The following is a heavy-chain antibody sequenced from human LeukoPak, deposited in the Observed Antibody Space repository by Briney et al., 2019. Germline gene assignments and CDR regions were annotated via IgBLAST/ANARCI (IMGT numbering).Heavy chain of an antibody. CDR2: IYYSGST. CDR3: ARDAYYDSSGYRPGALDI. J-gene: IGHJ3*02. D-gene: IGHD3-22*01. V-gene: IGHV4-30-4*08. CDR1: GGSISSGDYY. Sequence: SQTLSLTCTVSGGSISSGDYYWSWIRQPPGKGLEWIGYIYYSGSTYYNPSLKSRVTISVDTSKNQFSLKLSSVTAADTAVYYCARDAYYDSSGYRPGALDIWGQGTMVTVSS.